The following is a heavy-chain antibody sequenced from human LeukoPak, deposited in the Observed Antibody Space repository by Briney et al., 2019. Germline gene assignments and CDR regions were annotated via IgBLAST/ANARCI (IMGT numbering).Heavy chain of an antibody. CDR1: GFTFDDYA. J-gene: IGHJ4*02. CDR2: ISWNSGSV. V-gene: IGHV3-9*01. CDR3: AKGVGATTMIDYFDY. Sequence: PGGSLRLSCAASGFTFDDYAMHWVRQAPGKGLEWVSGISWNSGSVGYADSVGGRFTISRDNAKNSLYLQMNSLRAEDTAFYYCAKGVGATTMIDYFDYWGQGTLVTVSS. D-gene: IGHD1-26*01.